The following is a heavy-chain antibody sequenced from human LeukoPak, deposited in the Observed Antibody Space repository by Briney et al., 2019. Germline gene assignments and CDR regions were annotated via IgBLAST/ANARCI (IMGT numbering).Heavy chain of an antibody. CDR2: IYHSGST. J-gene: IGHJ4*02. CDR1: GYSISSGYY. D-gene: IGHD4-23*01. CDR3: ARNIYGGNSEFDY. Sequence: PSETLSLTCTVSGYSISSGYYWGWIRQPPGKGLEWIGSIYHSGSTYYNPSLKSRVTISVDTSKNQFSLKLSSVTAADTAVYYCARNIYGGNSEFDYWGQGTLVTVSS. V-gene: IGHV4-38-2*02.